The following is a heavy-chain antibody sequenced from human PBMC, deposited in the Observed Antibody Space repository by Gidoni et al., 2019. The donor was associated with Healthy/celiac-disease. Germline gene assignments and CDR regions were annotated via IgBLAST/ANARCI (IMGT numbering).Heavy chain of an antibody. V-gene: IGHV3-30*18. CDR3: AKGTPNRVAQDSPDY. CDR2: ISYDGSNK. J-gene: IGHJ4*02. D-gene: IGHD2-15*01. Sequence: QVQLVESGGGVVQPGRSLRLSCAASGFTFSSYGMHWVRQAPGKGREWVAVISYDGSNKYYADSVKGRFTISRDNSKNTLYLQMNSLRAEDTAVYYCAKGTPNRVAQDSPDYWGQGTLVTVSS. CDR1: GFTFSSYG.